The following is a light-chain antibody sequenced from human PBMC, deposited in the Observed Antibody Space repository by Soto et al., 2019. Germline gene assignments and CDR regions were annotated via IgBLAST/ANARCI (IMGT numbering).Light chain of an antibody. Sequence: QSVVTQPASVSGSPGQSITISCTGTSSDVGGYDYVSWYQQYPGKAPRLIIYEVSSRPSGVSNRFSGSKSGNTASLTISGLRAEYEGDYFCRSFTGTSALILFGGGTKLTVL. J-gene: IGLJ2*01. CDR3: RSFTGTSALIL. V-gene: IGLV2-14*01. CDR1: SSDVGGYDY. CDR2: EVS.